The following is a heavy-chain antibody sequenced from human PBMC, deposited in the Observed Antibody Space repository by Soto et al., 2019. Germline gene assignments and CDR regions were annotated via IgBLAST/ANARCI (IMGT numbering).Heavy chain of an antibody. CDR2: INPAYSHT. CDR1: GYSFTNQW. J-gene: IGHJ5*01. V-gene: IGHV5-51*01. D-gene: IGHD2-21*02. Sequence: ESLKISLMRCGYSFTNQWLGWVRQMPEKGLDCIGIINPAYSHTIYRPSFKGQLTMSFDEFTSTAWLQGTNLESSAPAMYCCASITEVTIVDSWGQRIPVTVS. CDR3: ASITEVTIVDS.